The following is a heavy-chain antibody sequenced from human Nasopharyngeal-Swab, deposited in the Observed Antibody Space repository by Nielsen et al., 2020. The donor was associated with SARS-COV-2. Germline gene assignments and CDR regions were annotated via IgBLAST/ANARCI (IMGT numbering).Heavy chain of an antibody. D-gene: IGHD3-10*01. CDR1: GFSFNNYG. CDR3: AKANSLFWFGQFKNDGFDI. CDR2: ISYEGSKK. V-gene: IGHV3-30*18. Sequence: GESLKISCTASGFSFNNYGMHWVRQAPGKGLEWVAVISYEGSKKKYAEFVEVRFTISRDYSKNTLFLQMNSLRPEDTAMYYCAKANSLFWFGQFKNDGFDIWGRGTLVAVSS. J-gene: IGHJ3*02.